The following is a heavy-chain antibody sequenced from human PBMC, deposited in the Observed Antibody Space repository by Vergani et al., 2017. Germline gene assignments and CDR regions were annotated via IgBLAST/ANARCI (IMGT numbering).Heavy chain of an antibody. D-gene: IGHD3-10*01. J-gene: IGHJ4*02. CDR2: ISAYNGNT. V-gene: IGHV1-18*01. Sequence: QVQLVQSGAEVKKPGASVKVSCTASGYTFTSYGISWVRQAPGQGLEWMGWISAYNGNTNYAQKLQGRVTMTTDTSTSTAYMELSSLRSEDTAVYYCAREQGSSYYYGSGSYQFWGQGTLVTVSS. CDR1: GYTFTSYG. CDR3: AREQGSSYYYGSGSYQF.